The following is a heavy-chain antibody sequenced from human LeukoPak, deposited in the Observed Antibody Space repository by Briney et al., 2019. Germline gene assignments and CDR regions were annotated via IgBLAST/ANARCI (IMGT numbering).Heavy chain of an antibody. D-gene: IGHD6-19*01. J-gene: IGHJ4*02. CDR2: ISYDGSNK. Sequence: GGSLRLSCAAAGFTFSSYGMHWVRQAPGKGLEWVAVISYDGSNKYYADSVKGRFTISRDNSKNTLYLQMNTLRAAYTAVYYCAKDRADSSVFDYWGQGTLLTVSS. V-gene: IGHV3-30*18. CDR1: GFTFSSYG. CDR3: AKDRADSSVFDY.